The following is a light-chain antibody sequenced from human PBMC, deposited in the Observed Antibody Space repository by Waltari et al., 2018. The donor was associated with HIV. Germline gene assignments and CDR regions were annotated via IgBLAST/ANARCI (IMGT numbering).Light chain of an antibody. CDR2: SNN. V-gene: IGLV1-44*01. CDR1: NSNTGSNT. Sequence: QSVLTQPPSASGTPGQGVSISCSGSNSNTGSNTVNWYRQLPGTAPKLLIYSNNQRPSGVPDRFSGSKSGTSASLAISGLQSEDEADYYCAAWDDSLSWVFGRGTKLTVL. CDR3: AAWDDSLSWV. J-gene: IGLJ3*02.